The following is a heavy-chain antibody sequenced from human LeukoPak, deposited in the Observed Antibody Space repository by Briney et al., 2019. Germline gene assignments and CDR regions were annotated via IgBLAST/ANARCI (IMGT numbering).Heavy chain of an antibody. V-gene: IGHV1-69*01. D-gene: IGHD3-10*01. J-gene: IGHJ4*02. CDR2: IIPIFGTA. CDR1: GGTFSSYA. Sequence: GASVKVSCKASGGTFSSYAISWVRQAPGQGLEWMGGIIPIFGTANYAQKFQGRVTITADESTSTAYMELSSLRSEDTAVYYCARVSMVRGPTGEKYYFDYWGQGTLVTVSS. CDR3: ARVSMVRGPTGEKYYFDY.